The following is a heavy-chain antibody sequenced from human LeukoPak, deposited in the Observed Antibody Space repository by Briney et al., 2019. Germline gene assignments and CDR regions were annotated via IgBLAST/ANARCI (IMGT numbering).Heavy chain of an antibody. D-gene: IGHD2-2*01. V-gene: IGHV4-61*02. Sequence: SETLSLTCTVSNGSISSDTYFWSWIRQPAGKGLEWIGRMSSSGISTYSPSLKSRVTMSVDTSKNQFSLKLSSVTAADTAVYYCAREGAAAVFDYWGQGTLVTVSS. J-gene: IGHJ4*02. CDR2: MSSSGIS. CDR1: NGSISSDTYF. CDR3: AREGAAAVFDY.